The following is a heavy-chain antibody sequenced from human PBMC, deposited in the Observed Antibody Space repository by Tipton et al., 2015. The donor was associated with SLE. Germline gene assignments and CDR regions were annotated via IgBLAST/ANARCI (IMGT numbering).Heavy chain of an antibody. CDR1: GGSISSYY. CDR2: IYYSGGA. J-gene: IGHJ3*02. CDR3: AREPSLEGDAFDI. V-gene: IGHV4-59*01. Sequence: TLSLTCTVSGGSISSYYWSCIRQPPGEGLEWIGYIYYSGGANYNTSLKSRVTISVDTSKNQFSLTLRSVTAADTAVYYCAREPSLEGDAFDIWGQGTMVTVSS. D-gene: IGHD5-24*01.